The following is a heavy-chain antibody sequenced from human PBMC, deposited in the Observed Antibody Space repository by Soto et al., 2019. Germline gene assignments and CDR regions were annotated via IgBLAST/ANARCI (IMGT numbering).Heavy chain of an antibody. Sequence: GESLKISCMVSGYSFSTYWSVWVRQMPGKGLEWMGIIYPDDSDTRYSPAFEGQVTISADKSTRTAYMQWSSLKASDTAMYYCARRHYDSTGYMDVWGQGTTVTVFS. D-gene: IGHD3-22*01. CDR3: ARRHYDSTGYMDV. J-gene: IGHJ6*02. CDR2: IYPDDSDT. CDR1: GYSFSTYW. V-gene: IGHV5-51*01.